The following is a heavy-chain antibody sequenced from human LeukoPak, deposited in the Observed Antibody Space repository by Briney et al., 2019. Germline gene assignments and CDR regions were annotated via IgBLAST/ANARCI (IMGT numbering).Heavy chain of an antibody. J-gene: IGHJ5*02. Sequence: GRSLRLSCAASGFTFSSYAMHWVRQAPGKGLEWVAVISYDGSNKYYADSVKGRFTISRDNAKNSLYLQMNSLRAEDTAVYYCARVEPQYYYDSSGYYKTWGQGTLVTVSS. CDR1: GFTFSSYA. D-gene: IGHD3-22*01. V-gene: IGHV3-30-3*01. CDR3: ARVEPQYYYDSSGYYKT. CDR2: ISYDGSNK.